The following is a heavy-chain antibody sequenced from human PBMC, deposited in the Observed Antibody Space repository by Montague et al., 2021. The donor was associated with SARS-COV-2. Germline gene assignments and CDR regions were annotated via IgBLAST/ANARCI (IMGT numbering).Heavy chain of an antibody. V-gene: IGHV4-39*07. D-gene: IGHD6-13*01. J-gene: IGHJ6*01. Sequence: SETLSLTCTVSGGSISSRSYYWSWIRQPPGKGLEWIGSIYYSGSTYYNPSLKSRVTISVDTSKNQFSLKLSSVTAADAAVYYCARVGRQQLVRLSGMDVWGQGNTVTVSS. CDR1: GGSISSRSYY. CDR2: IYYSGST. CDR3: ARVGRQQLVRLSGMDV.